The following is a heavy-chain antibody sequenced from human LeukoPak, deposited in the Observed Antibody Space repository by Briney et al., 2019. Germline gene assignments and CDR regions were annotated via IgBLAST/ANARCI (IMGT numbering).Heavy chain of an antibody. CDR3: ARDMRYSSSWTEYYYGMDV. J-gene: IGHJ6*02. D-gene: IGHD6-13*01. Sequence: SETLSLTCAFSGASIRNHYWSWIRQPPGKGLEWIGYIYYSGSTNYNPSLKSRVTISVDTSKNQFSLKLSSVTAADTAVYYCARDMRYSSSWTEYYYGMDVWGQGTTVTVSS. CDR2: IYYSGST. V-gene: IGHV4-59*11. CDR1: GASIRNHY.